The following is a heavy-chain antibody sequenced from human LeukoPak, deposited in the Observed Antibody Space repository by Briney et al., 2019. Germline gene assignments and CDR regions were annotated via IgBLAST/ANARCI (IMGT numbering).Heavy chain of an antibody. CDR3: GKVGGNSNS. V-gene: IGHV4-31*03. J-gene: IGHJ4*02. D-gene: IGHD4-23*01. Sequence: PPETLSLTCTVSGGSITSDIFYWNWIRQHPGKSLEWIGSIHNSRGTSYNPSLESRLTISLDTSENQFFLKMSYVTAADTAMYYCGKVGGNSNSWGQGTLVTVSS. CDR1: GGSITSDIFY. CDR2: IHNSRGT.